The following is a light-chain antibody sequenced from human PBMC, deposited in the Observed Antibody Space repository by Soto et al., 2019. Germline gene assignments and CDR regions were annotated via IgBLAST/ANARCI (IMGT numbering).Light chain of an antibody. J-gene: IGKJ1*01. CDR3: QQYETSPRT. V-gene: IGKV3-20*01. CDR2: GAS. Sequence: EIVLTQSPGTLSLSPGERTTLSCRASQSVSSNFLDWYQQKPGQAPRLLIYGASSRATGIPDRFSGSGSGTDFTLTISRLEPEDFAVYDCQQYETSPRTFGQGTKVDIK. CDR1: QSVSSNF.